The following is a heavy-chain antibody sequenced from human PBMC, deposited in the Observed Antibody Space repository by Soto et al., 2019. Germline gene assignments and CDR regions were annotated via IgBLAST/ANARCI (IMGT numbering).Heavy chain of an antibody. Sequence: SWTLSLTCAFYGGSFIGYYWSWIRQPPGKGLEWIGEINHSGSTNYNPSLKSRVTISVDTSKNQFSLKLSSVTATDTAVYYCARGPLLDYYDSSGYNTDLDYWGQGTLVTVTS. D-gene: IGHD3-22*01. V-gene: IGHV4-34*01. CDR2: INHSGST. CDR1: GGSFIGYY. CDR3: ARGPLLDYYDSSGYNTDLDY. J-gene: IGHJ4*02.